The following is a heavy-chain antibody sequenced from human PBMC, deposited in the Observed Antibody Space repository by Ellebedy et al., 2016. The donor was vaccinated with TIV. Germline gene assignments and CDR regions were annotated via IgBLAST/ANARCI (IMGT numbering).Heavy chain of an antibody. D-gene: IGHD2-15*01. J-gene: IGHJ4*02. CDR2: ISGSGGRT. Sequence: GESLKISCAASGLTFNIYVMNWVRQAPGKGLEWVSTISGSGGRTHYADSVKGRFTISSDNSKNTLYLQVNSLRAEDTAVYYCAADSYCSGGNCYWVDYWGQGTLVTVSS. V-gene: IGHV3-23*01. CDR3: AADSYCSGGNCYWVDY. CDR1: GLTFNIYV.